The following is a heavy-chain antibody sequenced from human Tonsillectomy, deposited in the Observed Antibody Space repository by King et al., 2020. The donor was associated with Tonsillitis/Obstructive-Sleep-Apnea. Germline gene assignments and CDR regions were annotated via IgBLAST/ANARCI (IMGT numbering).Heavy chain of an antibody. CDR1: GYTFTNYW. J-gene: IGHJ5*02. D-gene: IGHD5-18*01. CDR2: IYPGDSDD. V-gene: IGHV5-51*01. Sequence: VQLVESGAEVKKPGESLKISCKGSGYTFTNYWIGWVRQMPGKGLEWMGIIYPGDSDDIYSPSFQGQVTITADKYISTAYLQWSSLKATDTAMYYCTSQQLNDNWFVPLGQGTLVTVSS. CDR3: TSQQLNDNWFVP.